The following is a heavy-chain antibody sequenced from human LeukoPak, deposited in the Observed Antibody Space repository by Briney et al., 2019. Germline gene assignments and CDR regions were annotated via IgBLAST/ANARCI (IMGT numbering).Heavy chain of an antibody. Sequence: GGSLRLSCAASGFTFSSYGMSWVRQAPGKGLEWVSSIRGSGGSTYYADSVKGRFTISRDNSKNTLYLQMNNLRAEDTAVYYCAKVDTGVLRYYYFDYWGQGTLVTVSS. CDR2: IRGSGGST. CDR3: AKVDTGVLRYYYFDY. D-gene: IGHD2-8*01. CDR1: GFTFSSYG. J-gene: IGHJ4*02. V-gene: IGHV3-23*01.